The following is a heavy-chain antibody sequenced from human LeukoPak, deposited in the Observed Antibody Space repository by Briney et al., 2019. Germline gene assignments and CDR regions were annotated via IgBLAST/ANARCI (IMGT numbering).Heavy chain of an antibody. CDR1: GFTFSSYA. CDR2: ISGSGGST. Sequence: GGSLRLSCAASGFTFSSYAMSWVRQVPGKGLEWVSAISGSGGSTYYADSVKGRFTISRDNSKNTLYLQMNSLRAEDTAVYYCAKDQRSLRSGYDLSLDLWGRGTLVTVSS. CDR3: AKDQRSLRSGYDLSLDL. J-gene: IGHJ2*01. V-gene: IGHV3-23*01. D-gene: IGHD5-12*01.